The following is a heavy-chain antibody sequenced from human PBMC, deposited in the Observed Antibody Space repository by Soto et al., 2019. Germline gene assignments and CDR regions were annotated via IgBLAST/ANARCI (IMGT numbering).Heavy chain of an antibody. V-gene: IGHV4-34*01. CDR1: GGSFSGYY. CDR2: INHSGST. Sequence: SETLSLTCAVYGGSFSGYYWSWIRQPPGKGLEWIGEINHSGSTNYNPSLKSRVTISVDTSKNQFSLKLSSVTAADTALYYCARGVLDRRMYYDFWSGYSSARTEKKGGGYYYYYMDVWGKGTTVTVSS. D-gene: IGHD3-3*01. J-gene: IGHJ6*03. CDR3: ARGVLDRRMYYDFWSGYSSARTEKKGGGYYYYYMDV.